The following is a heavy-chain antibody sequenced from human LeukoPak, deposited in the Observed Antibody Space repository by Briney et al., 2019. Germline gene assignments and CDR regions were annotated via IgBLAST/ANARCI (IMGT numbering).Heavy chain of an antibody. CDR3: ARSFTDNFFFEN. CDR2: IYYSGST. V-gene: IGHV4-59*01. D-gene: IGHD1-1*01. J-gene: IGHJ4*02. CDR1: GGSISSYY. Sequence: PSETLSLTCTVSGGSISSYYWSWIRQPPGKGLEWIGYIYYSGSTNYNPSLKSRVTISVDTSKNQFSLKLSSVTAADTVVYYCARSFTDNFFFENWGQGTLVTVSS.